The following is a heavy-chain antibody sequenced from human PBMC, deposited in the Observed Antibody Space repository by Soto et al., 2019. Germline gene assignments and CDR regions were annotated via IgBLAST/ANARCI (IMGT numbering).Heavy chain of an antibody. CDR3: GRVGTSTVDRMWAKWFDP. V-gene: IGHV1-18*01. CDR2: SSAYNGNT. D-gene: IGHD4-17*01. J-gene: IGHJ5*02. Sequence: QVQLVQSGAEVKKPGASVKVSCKASGYTFTSYGIIWVRQAPGQAIEWMGWSSAYNGNTNYAQKLQGRVTMTTDTSTSTAYMELRSLRYDDTAVYCCGRVGTSTVDRMWAKWFDPWGQGTLVTVSS. CDR1: GYTFTSYG.